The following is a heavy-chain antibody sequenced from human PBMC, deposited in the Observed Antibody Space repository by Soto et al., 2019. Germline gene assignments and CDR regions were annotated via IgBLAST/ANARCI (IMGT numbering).Heavy chain of an antibody. Sequence: GGSLRLSCAASGFTFSDFYMSWIRQAPGKGLEWISYISSSGTVTYYADSVKGRFTISRDNAKNSLYLLINSLRVGDTAVYFCERGVAVTGASWFDPWGQGTLVTVSS. CDR3: ERGVAVTGASWFDP. V-gene: IGHV3-11*01. D-gene: IGHD6-19*01. CDR2: ISSSGTVT. CDR1: GFTFSDFY. J-gene: IGHJ5*02.